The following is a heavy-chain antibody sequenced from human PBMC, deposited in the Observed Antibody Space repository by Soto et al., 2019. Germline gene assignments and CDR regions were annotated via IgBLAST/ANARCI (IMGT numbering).Heavy chain of an antibody. D-gene: IGHD2-15*01. CDR1: GGTFSSYA. CDR3: ARDRPYCSGGSCAGY. V-gene: IGHV1-69*13. J-gene: IGHJ4*02. CDR2: IIPIFGTA. Sequence: GASVKVSCKASGGTFSSYAISWVRQAPGQGLEWMGGIIPIFGTANYAQKFQGRVTITADESTSTAYMELSSLRSEDTAVYYCARDRPYCSGGSCAGYWGQGTLVTVSS.